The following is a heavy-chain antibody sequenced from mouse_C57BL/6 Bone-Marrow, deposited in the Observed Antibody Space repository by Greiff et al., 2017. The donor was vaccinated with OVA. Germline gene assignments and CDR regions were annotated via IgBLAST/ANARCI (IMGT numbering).Heavy chain of an antibody. Sequence: VQLQQPGAELVKPGASVKMSCKASGYTFTSYWITWVKQRPGQGLEWIGDTYPGSGSTNYNEKFKSKATLTVDTSSSTAYMQLSSLTSEDSAVYYCARRYYGSSWYFDVWGTGTTVTVSS. J-gene: IGHJ1*03. CDR1: GYTFTSYW. D-gene: IGHD1-1*01. CDR2: TYPGSGST. V-gene: IGHV1-55*01. CDR3: ARRYYGSSWYFDV.